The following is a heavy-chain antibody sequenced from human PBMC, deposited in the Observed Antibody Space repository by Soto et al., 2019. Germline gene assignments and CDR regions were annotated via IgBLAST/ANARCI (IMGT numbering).Heavy chain of an antibody. Sequence: QVQLVQSGAEVKKPGASVKVSCKASGYTFTNFGISWVRQAPGQGLEWMGWISAYNGNTNYAQNFQGRVTMTTDTAASTAHMELRSLRSDDTAVYYCAGGGTPIDYWGQGTLVTVSS. CDR3: AGGGTPIDY. D-gene: IGHD3-16*01. CDR2: ISAYNGNT. CDR1: GYTFTNFG. J-gene: IGHJ4*02. V-gene: IGHV1-18*01.